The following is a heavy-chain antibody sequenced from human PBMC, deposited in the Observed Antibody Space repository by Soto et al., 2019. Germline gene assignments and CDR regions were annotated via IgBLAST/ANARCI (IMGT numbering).Heavy chain of an antibody. CDR1: GYSFNSYY. J-gene: IGHJ3*02. Sequence: QVQLVQSGAEVKKPGASVKVACKASGYSFNSYYMHWVRQAPGQGPGWMGVINLSGASTSYAQKFQGRVTMTRDTSTSTVYMELSSLRSEDTALYYCASDYNAYQRQHVFDIWGQGTLVTVSS. V-gene: IGHV1-46*02. D-gene: IGHD3-10*01. CDR2: INLSGAST. CDR3: ASDYNAYQRQHVFDI.